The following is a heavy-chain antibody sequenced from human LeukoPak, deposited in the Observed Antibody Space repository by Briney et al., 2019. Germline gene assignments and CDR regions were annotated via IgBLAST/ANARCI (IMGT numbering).Heavy chain of an antibody. CDR2: ISSSGSTI. J-gene: IGHJ5*02. CDR1: GFTFSSYE. CDR3: ARGHSSGWYNWFDP. D-gene: IGHD6-19*01. Sequence: PGGSLRLSCAASGFTFSSYEMNWVRQAPGRGLEWVSYISSSGSTIYYADSVKGRFTISRDNAKNSLYLQMNSLRAEDTAVYYCARGHSSGWYNWFDPWGQGTLVTVSS. V-gene: IGHV3-48*03.